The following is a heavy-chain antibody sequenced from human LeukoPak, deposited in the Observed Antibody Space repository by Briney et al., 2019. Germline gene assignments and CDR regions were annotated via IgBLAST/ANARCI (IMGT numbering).Heavy chain of an antibody. D-gene: IGHD6-13*01. Sequence: GASVKVSCKASGGTFSSYAISWVRQAPGQGLEWMGRIIPIFGTANYAQKFQGRVTITTDESTSTAYMELSSLRSEDTAVYYCARGSIAAAGTFYYWGQGTLVTVSS. CDR2: IIPIFGTA. J-gene: IGHJ4*02. CDR3: ARGSIAAAGTFYY. V-gene: IGHV1-69*05. CDR1: GGTFSSYA.